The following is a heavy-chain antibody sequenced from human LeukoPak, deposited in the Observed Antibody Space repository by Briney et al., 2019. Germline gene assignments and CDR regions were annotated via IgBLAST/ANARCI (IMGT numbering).Heavy chain of an antibody. CDR1: GYTFNRYG. J-gene: IGHJ4*02. CDR3: ARGGGVAVTVVFDY. Sequence: ASVKVSCKASGYTFNRYGFTWVRQAPGQGLEWMGWISAYNGDTNYAQKFQGRVTMTTDTSTTTAYMELRSLGSDDTAVYYCARGGGVAVTVVFDYWGRGTLVTVSS. D-gene: IGHD2-8*02. CDR2: ISAYNGDT. V-gene: IGHV1-18*01.